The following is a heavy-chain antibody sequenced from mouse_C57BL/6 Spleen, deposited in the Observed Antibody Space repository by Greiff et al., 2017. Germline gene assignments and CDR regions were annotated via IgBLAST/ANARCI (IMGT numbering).Heavy chain of an antibody. Sequence: EVKLVESGGGLVKPGGSLKLSCAASGFTFSSYAMSWVRQTPEKRLEWVATISDGGSYTYYPDNVKGRFTISRDNAKNNLYLQMSHLKSEDTAMYYCARDLETGTGDYYAMDYWGQGTSVTVSS. D-gene: IGHD4-1*01. CDR2: ISDGGSYT. J-gene: IGHJ4*01. CDR1: GFTFSSYA. V-gene: IGHV5-4*01. CDR3: ARDLETGTGDYYAMDY.